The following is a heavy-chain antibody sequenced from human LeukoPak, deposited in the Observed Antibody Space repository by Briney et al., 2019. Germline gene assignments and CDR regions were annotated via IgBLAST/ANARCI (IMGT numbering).Heavy chain of an antibody. J-gene: IGHJ4*02. D-gene: IGHD5-18*01. V-gene: IGHV4-34*01. CDR3: ARGGHGGTWIKLRFYYFDY. CDR1: GGSFSGYY. Sequence: SETLSLTCAVYGGSFSGYYWSWIRQPPGNGLEWIGEINHSGSTNYNPSLKSRVTISVDRSKNQFSLKLSSVTAADTAVYYCARGGHGGTWIKLRFYYFDYWGQGTLVTVSS. CDR2: INHSGST.